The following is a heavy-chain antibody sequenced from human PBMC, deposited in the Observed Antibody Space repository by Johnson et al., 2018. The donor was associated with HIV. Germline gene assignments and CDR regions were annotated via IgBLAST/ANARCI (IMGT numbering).Heavy chain of an antibody. CDR1: GFTVSSNY. CDR3: AREAYCSGGSFYDAFYI. Sequence: VQLVESGGGLVQPGGSLRLSCAASGFTVSSNYMSWVRQAPGKGLEWVSVIYSGCSTYYADSVKGRFTISRDNSKNTLYLQMNSLKAEDTAGYYFAREAYCSGGSFYDAFYIWGQGTMVTVSS. V-gene: IGHV3-66*01. D-gene: IGHD2-15*01. J-gene: IGHJ3*02. CDR2: IYSGCST.